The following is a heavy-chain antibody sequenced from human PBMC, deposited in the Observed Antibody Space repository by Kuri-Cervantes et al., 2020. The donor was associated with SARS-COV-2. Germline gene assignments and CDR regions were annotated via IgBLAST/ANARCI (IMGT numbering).Heavy chain of an antibody. CDR2: ISYDGSNK. D-gene: IGHD4-23*01. Sequence: GGSLRLSCAASGFTFSSYAMHWVRQAPGKGLEWVAVISYDGSNKYYADSVKGRFTISRDNSKNTLYLQMNSLRAEDTAVYYCARAVSGGNSHYDFWGQGALVTVSS. V-gene: IGHV3-30-3*01. J-gene: IGHJ4*02. CDR1: GFTFSSYA. CDR3: ARAVSGGNSHYDF.